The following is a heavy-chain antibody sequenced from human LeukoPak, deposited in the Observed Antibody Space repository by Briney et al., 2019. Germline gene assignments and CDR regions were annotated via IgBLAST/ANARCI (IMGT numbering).Heavy chain of an antibody. V-gene: IGHV5-51*01. D-gene: IGHD2-15*01. CDR3: AGQVLAVGYCSGGSCPDFDY. CDR1: GYSFTSYW. J-gene: IGHJ4*02. CDR2: IYPGDSDT. Sequence: GESLKISCKGSGYSFTSYWIGWVRQMPGKGLEWMGIIYPGDSDTRYSPSFQGQVTISADKSISTAYLQWSSLKASDTAMYYCAGQVLAVGYCSGGSCPDFDYWGQGTLVTVSS.